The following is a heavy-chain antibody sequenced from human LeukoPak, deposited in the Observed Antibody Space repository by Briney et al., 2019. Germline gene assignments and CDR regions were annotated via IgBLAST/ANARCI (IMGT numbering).Heavy chain of an antibody. D-gene: IGHD6-13*01. CDR2: IYYSGST. CDR1: GGSISSSSYY. J-gene: IGHJ4*02. V-gene: IGHV4-39*07. Sequence: SETLSLTCTVSGGSISSSSYYWGWIRQPPGKGLEWIGSIYYSGSTYYNPSLKSRVTISVDTSKNQFSLKLSSATAADTAVYYCAVAGYSSSWYGSFDYWGQGTLVTVSS. CDR3: AVAGYSSSWYGSFDY.